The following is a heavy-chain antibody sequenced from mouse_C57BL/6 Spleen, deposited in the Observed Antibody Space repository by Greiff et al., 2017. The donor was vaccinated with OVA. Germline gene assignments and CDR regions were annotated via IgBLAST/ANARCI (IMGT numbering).Heavy chain of an antibody. D-gene: IGHD2-10*01. CDR3: AREGAYYGKYYAMDY. CDR2: INYDGSST. Sequence: EVHLVESEGGLVQPGSSMKLSCTASGFTFSDYYMAWVRQVPEKGLEWVANINYDGSSTYYLDSLKSRFIISRDNAKNILYLQMSRLKSEDTATYYCAREGAYYGKYYAMDYWGQGTSVTVSS. CDR1: GFTFSDYY. J-gene: IGHJ4*01. V-gene: IGHV5-16*01.